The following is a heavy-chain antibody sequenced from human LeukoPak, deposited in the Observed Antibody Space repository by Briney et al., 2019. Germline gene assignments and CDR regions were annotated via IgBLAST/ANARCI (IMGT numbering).Heavy chain of an antibody. CDR2: FDPEDGET. V-gene: IGHV1-24*01. CDR1: GYTLTELS. CDR3: ATAALDSPGIAVAGNFDY. Sequence: GASVKVSCKVSGYTLTELSMHWVRQAPGKGLEWMGGFDPEDGETIYAQKFQGRVTMTEDTSTDTAYMELSSLRSEDTAVYYCATAALDSPGIAVAGNFDYWGQGTLVTVSS. D-gene: IGHD6-19*01. J-gene: IGHJ4*02.